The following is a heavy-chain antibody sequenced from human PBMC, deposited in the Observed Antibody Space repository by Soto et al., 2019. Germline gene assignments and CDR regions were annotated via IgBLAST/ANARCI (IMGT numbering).Heavy chain of an antibody. CDR3: ARGKTTWGDAFDI. J-gene: IGHJ3*02. V-gene: IGHV1-18*01. CDR1: GYTFTSYD. CDR2: ISAYNGNT. D-gene: IGHD1-7*01. Sequence: ASVKVSCKASGYTFTSYDINWVRQATGQGLEWMGWISAYNGNTNYAQKLQGRVTMTTDTSTSTAYMELRSLRSDDTAVYYCARGKTTWGDAFDIWGQGTMVTVSS.